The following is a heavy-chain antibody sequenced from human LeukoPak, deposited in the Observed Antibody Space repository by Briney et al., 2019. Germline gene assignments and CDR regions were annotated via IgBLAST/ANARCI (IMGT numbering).Heavy chain of an antibody. CDR3: ARDRDWSVLYDASDM. D-gene: IGHD3/OR15-3a*01. CDR2: ISSSRSYI. CDR1: GFTFSSYS. Sequence: GGSLRLSCAASGFTFSSYSMNWVRQAPGKGLEWVSFISSSRSYIYYADSVKGRFTISRDNAKNSLYLQMNSLRAEDTAEYYCARDRDWSVLYDASDMWGQGTMVTVSS. J-gene: IGHJ3*02. V-gene: IGHV3-21*01.